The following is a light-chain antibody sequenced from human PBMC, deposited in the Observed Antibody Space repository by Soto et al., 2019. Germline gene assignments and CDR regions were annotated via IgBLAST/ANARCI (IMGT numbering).Light chain of an antibody. CDR2: EVS. CDR3: SSYTSSSTV. Sequence: QSVLTQPPSASGTPGQRVTISCSGSSSNIGSNYVYWYQQHPGKAPKLMIYEVSNRPSGVSNRFSGSKSGNTASLTISGLQAEDEADYYCSSYTSSSTVFGGGTKLTVL. CDR1: SSNIGSNY. J-gene: IGLJ2*01. V-gene: IGLV2-14*01.